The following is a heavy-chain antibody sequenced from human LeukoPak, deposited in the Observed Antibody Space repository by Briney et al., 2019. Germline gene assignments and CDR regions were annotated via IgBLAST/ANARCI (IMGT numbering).Heavy chain of an antibody. Sequence: SETLSLTCTVSGGSISSSSYYWGWIRQPPGKGLEWIGSIYYSGSTYYNPSLKSRVTISVDTSKNQFSLKLSSVTAADTAVYYCARHPIIAAAGTRWFDPWGQGTLVTVSS. V-gene: IGHV4-39*01. D-gene: IGHD6-13*01. CDR1: GGSISSSSYY. CDR2: IYYSGST. J-gene: IGHJ5*02. CDR3: ARHPIIAAAGTRWFDP.